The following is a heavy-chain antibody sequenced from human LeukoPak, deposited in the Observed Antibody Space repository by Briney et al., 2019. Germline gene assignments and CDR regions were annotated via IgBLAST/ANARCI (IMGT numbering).Heavy chain of an antibody. CDR3: ARERVVGATQYYGMDV. CDR2: IIPIFGTA. CDR1: GGTFSSYA. D-gene: IGHD1-26*01. J-gene: IGHJ6*02. Sequence: SEKVSCKASGGTFSSYAISWVRQAPGQGLEWMGGIIPIFGTANYAQKFQGRVTITADESTSTAYMELSSLRSEDTAVYYCARERVVGATQYYGMDVWGQGTTVTVSS. V-gene: IGHV1-69*01.